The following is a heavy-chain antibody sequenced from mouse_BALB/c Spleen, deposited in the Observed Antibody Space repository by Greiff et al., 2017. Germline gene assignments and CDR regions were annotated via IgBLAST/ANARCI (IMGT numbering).Heavy chain of an antibody. V-gene: IGHV2-2*02. Sequence: VMLVESGPGLVQPSQSLSITCTVSGFSLTSYGVHWVRQSPGKGLEWLGVIWSGGSTDYNAAFISRLSISKDNSKSQVFFKMNSLQANDTAIYYCARGGYDAWFAYWGQGTLVTVSA. D-gene: IGHD3-1*01. CDR1: GFSLTSYG. CDR2: IWSGGST. J-gene: IGHJ3*01. CDR3: ARGGYDAWFAY.